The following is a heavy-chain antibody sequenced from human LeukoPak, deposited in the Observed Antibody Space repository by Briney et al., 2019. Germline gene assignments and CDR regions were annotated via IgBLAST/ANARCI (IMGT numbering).Heavy chain of an antibody. Sequence: PSETLSLTCTVSGGSISSYYWSWIRQPAGKGLEWIGRIYTSGSTNYNPSLKSRVTMSVDTSKNQFSLKLSSVTAADTAVYYCARVSCSGSYSAQFDYWGQGTLVTVSS. V-gene: IGHV4-4*07. D-gene: IGHD1-26*01. CDR1: GGSISSYY. J-gene: IGHJ4*02. CDR2: IYTSGST. CDR3: ARVSCSGSYSAQFDY.